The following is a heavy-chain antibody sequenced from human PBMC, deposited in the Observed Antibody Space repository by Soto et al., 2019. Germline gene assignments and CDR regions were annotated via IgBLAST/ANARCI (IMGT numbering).Heavy chain of an antibody. D-gene: IGHD2-8*02. CDR3: TGEVASGY. CDR1: GFTVRTSG. Sequence: QVQLVESGGGVVQPGRSLRLSCAVSGFTVRTSGMHWVRQAPGKGLEWVAVISRDGGTKFYADSVKGRFTISRDNSRNTLFLEMNSLRGDDMAVYYCTGEVASGYWGQGTLVTVSS. J-gene: IGHJ4*02. V-gene: IGHV3-30*03. CDR2: ISRDGGTK.